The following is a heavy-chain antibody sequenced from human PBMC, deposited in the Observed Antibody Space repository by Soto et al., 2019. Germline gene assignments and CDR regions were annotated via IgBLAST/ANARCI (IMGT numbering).Heavy chain of an antibody. CDR2: ISGSGGST. CDR1: GFTFSSYA. Sequence: EVQLLESGGGLVQPGGSLRLSCAASGFTFSSYAMSWVRQAPGKGLEWVSAISGSGGSTYYADSVKGRFTISRDNSKNTLYLQMNSLRVEDTAVYYCATHGEIWSGYVDAFDIWGQGTMVTVSS. V-gene: IGHV3-23*01. J-gene: IGHJ3*02. CDR3: ATHGEIWSGYVDAFDI. D-gene: IGHD3-3*01.